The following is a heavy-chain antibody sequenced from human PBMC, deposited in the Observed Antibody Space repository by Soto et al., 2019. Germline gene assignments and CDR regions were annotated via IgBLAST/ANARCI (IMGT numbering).Heavy chain of an antibody. V-gene: IGHV1-46*01. CDR2: INPGGGTT. CDR1: GHTFSNYN. D-gene: IGHD1-26*01. CDR3: ARVAGSGSHDELRY. J-gene: IGHJ4*02. Sequence: QLHLVQSGPEVKQPGASVKVSCKASGHTFSNYNVHWVRQAPGQGLEWMGIINPGGGTTAYAQKFQGRVTITRDPSTNTFHMELSSLKYDDTAMYYCARVAGSGSHDELRYWGQGTLVTVSS.